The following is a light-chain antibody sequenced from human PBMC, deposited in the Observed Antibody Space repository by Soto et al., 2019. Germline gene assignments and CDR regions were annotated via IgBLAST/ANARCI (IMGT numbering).Light chain of an antibody. CDR1: SSDVGGYNY. J-gene: IGLJ3*02. CDR2: EVS. V-gene: IGLV2-14*01. CDR3: SSFTRSNTLV. Sequence: QSALTQPASVSGSPGQSITISCTGTSSDVGGYNYVSWYQQHPGKAPKLMIYEVSNWPSGVSNRFSGSKSGNTASLTISGLQAEDEADYYCSSFTRSNTLVFGGGTKLTVL.